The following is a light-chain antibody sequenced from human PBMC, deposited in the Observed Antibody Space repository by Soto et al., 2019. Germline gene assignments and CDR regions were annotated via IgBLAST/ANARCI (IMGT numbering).Light chain of an antibody. CDR3: SSYTSSSTLLYV. V-gene: IGLV2-14*01. CDR1: SSDVGGYNY. CDR2: DVS. Sequence: QSALTQPASVSVSPGQSITISCTGTSSDVGGYNYVSWYQQHPGKAPKLMIYDVSNRPSGVSNRFSGSKSGNTASLTISGLHAEDEADDYCSSYTSSSTLLYVFGTGTKVTVL. J-gene: IGLJ1*01.